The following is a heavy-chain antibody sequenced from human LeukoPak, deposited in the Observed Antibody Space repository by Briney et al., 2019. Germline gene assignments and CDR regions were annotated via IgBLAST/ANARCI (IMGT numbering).Heavy chain of an antibody. Sequence: GGSLRLSCAASEFTFSNYVMSWVRQAPGKGLEWVSTISGSGTNTYYADSVEGRFAISRDNSKNTLYLQMNSLRAEDTAVYYCAKAPNLYFDLWGRGTLVTVSS. CDR3: AKAPNLYFDL. CDR2: ISGSGTNT. D-gene: IGHD1-1*01. V-gene: IGHV3-23*01. J-gene: IGHJ2*01. CDR1: EFTFSNYV.